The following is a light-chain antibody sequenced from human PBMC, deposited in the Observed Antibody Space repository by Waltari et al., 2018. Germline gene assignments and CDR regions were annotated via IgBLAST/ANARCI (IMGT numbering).Light chain of an antibody. V-gene: IGKV3-11*01. CDR3: QQRSNWPLT. Sequence: IVSTQYPATLSLSPGERATLACRASHSVSRYLAWYQQRPGQAPRLLIFDASFRATGIPARFSGSGSETDFTLTISSLEPEDCAVYYCQQRSNWPLTFGGGTKVEIK. CDR2: DAS. J-gene: IGKJ4*01. CDR1: HSVSRY.